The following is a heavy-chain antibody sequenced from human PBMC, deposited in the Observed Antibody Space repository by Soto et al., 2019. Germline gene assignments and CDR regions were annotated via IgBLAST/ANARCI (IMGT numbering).Heavy chain of an antibody. Sequence: ASVKVSCKASGYTFTGYYMHWVRQPPGQGLQQMGWINPNSGGTNYAQKFQGRVIMTRDTSISTAYMDLSRLRSDDTAVYYCARDGCSGGSCYSSSNAAFDIWGQGTMVTVSS. CDR3: ARDGCSGGSCYSSSNAAFDI. CDR2: INPNSGGT. V-gene: IGHV1-2*02. J-gene: IGHJ3*02. CDR1: GYTFTGYY. D-gene: IGHD2-15*01.